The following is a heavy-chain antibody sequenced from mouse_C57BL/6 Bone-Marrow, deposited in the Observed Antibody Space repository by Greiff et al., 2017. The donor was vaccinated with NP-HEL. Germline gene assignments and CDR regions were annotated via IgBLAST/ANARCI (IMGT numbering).Heavy chain of an antibody. CDR2: IDPSDSYT. Sequence: QVQLQQPGAELVMPGASVKLSCKASGYTFTSYWMHWVKQRPGQGLEWIGEIDPSDSYTNYNQKFKGKSTLTVDKSSSTAYMQLSRLTSEDSAVYYCAREAYYGSSDWYFDVWGTGTTVTVSS. J-gene: IGHJ1*03. CDR1: GYTFTSYW. D-gene: IGHD1-1*01. CDR3: AREAYYGSSDWYFDV. V-gene: IGHV1-69*01.